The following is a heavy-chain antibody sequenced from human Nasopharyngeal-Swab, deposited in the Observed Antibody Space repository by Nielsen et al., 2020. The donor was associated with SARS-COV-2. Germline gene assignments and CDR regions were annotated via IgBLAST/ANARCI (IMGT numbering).Heavy chain of an antibody. V-gene: IGHV3-9*01. CDR1: GFTFDDYA. CDR2: ISWNSGSI. J-gene: IGHJ4*02. D-gene: IGHD1-26*01. Sequence: SLKISCAASGFTFDDYAMHWVRQAPGKGLEWVSGISWNSGSIGYADSVKGRFTISRDNAKNSLYLQMDSLRAEDTAVYYCAKDRGGNSGTFDSWGQGTLVTVSS. CDR3: AKDRGGNSGTFDS.